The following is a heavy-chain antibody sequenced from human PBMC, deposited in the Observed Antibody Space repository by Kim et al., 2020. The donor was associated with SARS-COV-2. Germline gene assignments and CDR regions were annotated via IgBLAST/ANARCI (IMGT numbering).Heavy chain of an antibody. J-gene: IGHJ6*02. CDR1: GGSISSYY. D-gene: IGHD6-13*01. CDR3: ARDRAAATYYYGMDV. V-gene: IGHV4-59*13. CDR2: IYYSGST. Sequence: SETLSLTCTVSGGSISSYYWSWIRQPPGKGLEWIGYIYYSGSTNYNPSLKSRVTISVDTSKNQFSLKLSSVTAADTAVYYCARDRAAATYYYGMDVWGQGTTVTVSS.